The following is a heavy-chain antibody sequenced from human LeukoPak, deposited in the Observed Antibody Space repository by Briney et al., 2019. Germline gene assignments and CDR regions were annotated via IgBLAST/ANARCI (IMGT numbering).Heavy chain of an antibody. CDR3: ARGPHASFYYDFWSGYSTPYYYYYYMDV. CDR1: GYTFTSYD. J-gene: IGHJ6*03. V-gene: IGHV1-8*01. D-gene: IGHD3-3*01. CDR2: MNPNGGNT. Sequence: ASVKVSCKASGYTFTSYDINWVRQATGQGLEWMGWMNPNGGNTGYAQKFQGRVTMTRNTSISTAYMELSSLRSEDTAVYYCARGPHASFYYDFWSGYSTPYYYYYYMDVWGKGTTVTVSS.